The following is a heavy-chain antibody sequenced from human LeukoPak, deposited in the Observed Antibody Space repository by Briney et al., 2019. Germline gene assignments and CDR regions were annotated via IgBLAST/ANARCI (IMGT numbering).Heavy chain of an antibody. V-gene: IGHV3-30*03. Sequence: GGSLRLSCAASGFTFSSYEMNWVRQAPGKGLEWVAVISYDGSNKYYADSVKGRFTISRDNSKNTLYLQMNSLRAEDTAVYYCAGGRTDIVVVPATLRNYYFDYWGQGTLVTVSS. D-gene: IGHD2-2*01. CDR1: GFTFSSYE. CDR3: AGGRTDIVVVPATLRNYYFDY. J-gene: IGHJ4*02. CDR2: ISYDGSNK.